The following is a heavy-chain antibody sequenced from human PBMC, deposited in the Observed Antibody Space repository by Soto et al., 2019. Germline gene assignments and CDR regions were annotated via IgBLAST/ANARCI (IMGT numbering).Heavy chain of an antibody. CDR1: GGTFSSHV. CDR2: IMPIIGTA. D-gene: IGHD3-10*01. V-gene: IGHV1-69*01. J-gene: IGHJ4*02. CDR3: ARDLEFRDGNISHLDY. Sequence: QVQLVQSGAEVKKPGSSVKVSCKASGGTFSSHVFNWVRQAPGPGPEWMGGIMPIIGTANYAQKLQGRVTITADESTSAAYMELSSLRSEDTAVYYCARDLEFRDGNISHLDYWGQGTLVTVSS.